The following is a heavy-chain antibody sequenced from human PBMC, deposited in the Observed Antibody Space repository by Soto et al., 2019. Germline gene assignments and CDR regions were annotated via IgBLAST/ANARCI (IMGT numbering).Heavy chain of an antibody. CDR3: ARDSRSADDYYDSSGYSLQGGMDV. CDR2: ISAYNGNT. V-gene: IGHV1-18*01. Sequence: ASVKVSCKASGYTFTSYGISWVRQAPGQGLEWMEWISAYNGNTNYAQKLQGRVTMTTDTSTSTAYMELRSLRSDDTAVYYCARDSRSADDYYDSSGYSLQGGMDVWGQGTTVTVSS. J-gene: IGHJ6*02. CDR1: GYTFTSYG. D-gene: IGHD3-22*01.